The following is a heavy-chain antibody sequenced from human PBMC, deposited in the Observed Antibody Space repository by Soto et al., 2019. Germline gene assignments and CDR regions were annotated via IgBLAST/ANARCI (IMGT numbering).Heavy chain of an antibody. CDR2: INHSGST. CDR1: GGSFSGYY. D-gene: IGHD6-19*01. CDR3: ARSRWLVRFDY. V-gene: IGHV4-34*01. Sequence: QVQLQQWGAGLLKPSETLSLTCAVYGGSFSGYYWSWIRQPPGKGLEWIGEINHSGSTNYNPSLKSRVTISVDTSKNQFSPKLSSVTAADTAVYYCARSRWLVRFDYWGQGTLVTVSS. J-gene: IGHJ4*02.